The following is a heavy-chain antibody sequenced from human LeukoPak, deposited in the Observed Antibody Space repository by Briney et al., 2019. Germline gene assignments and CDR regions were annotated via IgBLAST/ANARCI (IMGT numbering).Heavy chain of an antibody. CDR1: GYTLTELS. J-gene: IGHJ4*02. V-gene: IGHV1-24*01. CDR3: ATDIHY. CDR2: FDPEDGET. Sequence: GVSVKVSCKVSGYTLTELSMHWVRQAPGKGLEWMGGFDPEDGETIYAQKFQGRLTMTDDTSTDTTYMELSSLRSEDTAVYYCATDIHYWGQGTLVTVSS.